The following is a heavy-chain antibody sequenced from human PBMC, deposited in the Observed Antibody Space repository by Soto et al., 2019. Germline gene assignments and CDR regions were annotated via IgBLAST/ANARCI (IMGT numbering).Heavy chain of an antibody. CDR1: GFTFDDYA. CDR3: AKGRVVAARYYYGMDV. Sequence: PGGSLRLSCAASGFTFDDYAMHWVRQASGKGLEWVSLISWDGGSTYYADSVKGRFTISRDNSKNSLYLQMNSLRAEDTALYYCAKGRVVAARYYYGMDVWGQGTTVTVSS. V-gene: IGHV3-43D*04. CDR2: ISWDGGST. J-gene: IGHJ6*02. D-gene: IGHD2-15*01.